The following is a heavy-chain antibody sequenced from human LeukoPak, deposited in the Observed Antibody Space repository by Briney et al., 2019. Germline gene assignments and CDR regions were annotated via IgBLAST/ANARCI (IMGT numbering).Heavy chain of an antibody. CDR3: ARAGKHLVWDY. J-gene: IGHJ4*02. D-gene: IGHD3-3*01. CDR1: GYTFTGYY. V-gene: IGHV1-18*04. CDR2: ISAYNGNT. Sequence: ASVKVSCKASGYTFTGYYMHWVRQAPGQGLEWMGWISAYNGNTNYAQKLQGRVTMTTDTSTSTAYMELRSLRSDDTAVYYCARAGKHLVWDYWGQGTLVTVSS.